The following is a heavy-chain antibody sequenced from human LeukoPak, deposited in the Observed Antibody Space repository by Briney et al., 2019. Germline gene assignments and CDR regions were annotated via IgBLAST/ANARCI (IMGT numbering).Heavy chain of an antibody. D-gene: IGHD6-13*01. V-gene: IGHV4-34*01. CDR3: ARAQYSSSWYDY. CDR1: GGSFSGYY. J-gene: IGHJ4*02. Sequence: PSETLSLTCAVYGGSFSGYYWSWFRQPPGKGLEWIGEINHSGSTNYNPSLKSRVTISVDTSKNQFSLKLSSVTAADTAVYYCARAQYSSSWYDYWGQGTLVTVSS. CDR2: INHSGST.